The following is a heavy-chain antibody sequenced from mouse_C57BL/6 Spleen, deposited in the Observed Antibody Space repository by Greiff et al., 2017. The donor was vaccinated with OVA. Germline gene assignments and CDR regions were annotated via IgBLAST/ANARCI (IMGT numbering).Heavy chain of an antibody. CDR3: ASYSNYPYWYFDV. Sequence: VHLVESGPELVKPGASVKISCKASGYAFSSSWMNWVKQRPGKGLEWIERIYPGDGDTNYNGKFKGKATLTADKSSSTAYMQLSSLTSEDSAVYFCASYSNYPYWYFDVWGTGTTVTVSS. V-gene: IGHV1-82*01. D-gene: IGHD2-5*01. CDR2: IYPGDGDT. CDR1: GYAFSSSW. J-gene: IGHJ1*03.